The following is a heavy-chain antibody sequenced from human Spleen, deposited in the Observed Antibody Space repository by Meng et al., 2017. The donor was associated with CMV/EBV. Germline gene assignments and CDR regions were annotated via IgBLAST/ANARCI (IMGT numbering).Heavy chain of an antibody. CDR3: ARDPNGDYVGAFDI. D-gene: IGHD2-8*01. CDR2: IFGSGGRP. V-gene: IGHV3-23*01. CDR1: FTIENCA. J-gene: IGHJ3*02. Sequence: FTIENCAMTWVRQPPGKGLGWVASIFGSGGRPHYADSVQGRFAISRDNSKNTLFLQMNNLRTEDTAIYYCARDPNGDYVGAFDIWGQGTMVTVSS.